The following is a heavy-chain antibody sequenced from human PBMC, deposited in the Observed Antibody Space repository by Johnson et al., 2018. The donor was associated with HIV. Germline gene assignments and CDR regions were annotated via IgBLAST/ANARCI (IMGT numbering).Heavy chain of an antibody. J-gene: IGHJ3*02. CDR2: IGTAGDT. Sequence: VQLVESGGGLVQPGGSLRLSCVASGFTFTSYDMHWVRQATGEGLDWISAIGTAGDTLYPGSVKGRFTISRDNSKNTLYLQMNSLRAEDTAVYYCAREPRGPSSGSRIPDAFDIWGQGTMVTVSS. V-gene: IGHV3-13*01. CDR1: GFTFTSYD. D-gene: IGHD3-10*01. CDR3: AREPRGPSSGSRIPDAFDI.